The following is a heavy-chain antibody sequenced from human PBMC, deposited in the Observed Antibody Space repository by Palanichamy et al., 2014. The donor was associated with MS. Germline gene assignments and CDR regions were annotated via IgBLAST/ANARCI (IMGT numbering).Heavy chain of an antibody. CDR2: INAGNGDT. V-gene: IGHV1-3*01. Sequence: QVQVVQSGAEVKKPGASVKVSCKASGYSFTQYVMHWVRQAPGQRLEWMGWINAGNGDTKYSQKFQGRITITRDTSATTAYMELSSLRSEDTAVYYCARGTPQPYRWNDVPLDCWGQGTQVTVPS. CDR1: GYSFTQYV. D-gene: IGHD1-20*01. J-gene: IGHJ4*02. CDR3: ARGTPQPYRWNDVPLDC.